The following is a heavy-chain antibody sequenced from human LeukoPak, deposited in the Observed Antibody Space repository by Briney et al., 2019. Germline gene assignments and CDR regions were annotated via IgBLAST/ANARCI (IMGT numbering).Heavy chain of an antibody. CDR2: IYPGDSDT. D-gene: IGHD2-15*01. Sequence: GESLKISCKGSRYIFTSYWIGWVRQMPGKGLEWMGTIYPGDSDTRYSPSFQGQVTISADKPISTAYLQWNSLKASDTAMYYCARFVGACSGGSCYSDYWGQGTLVTVSS. J-gene: IGHJ4*02. V-gene: IGHV5-51*04. CDR3: ARFVGACSGGSCYSDY. CDR1: RYIFTSYW.